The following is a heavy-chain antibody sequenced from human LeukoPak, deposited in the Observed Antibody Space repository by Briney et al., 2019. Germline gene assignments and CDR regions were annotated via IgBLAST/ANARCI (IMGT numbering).Heavy chain of an antibody. V-gene: IGHV4-61*02. D-gene: IGHD6-19*01. CDR3: ARDPDAVAGTNAFDI. CDR2: IYTSGST. Sequence: SQTLSLTCTVSGGSISSGSYYWSWIRQPAGKGLEWIGRIYTSGSTNYNPSLKSRVTMSVDTPKNQFSLKLSSVTAADTAVYYCARDPDAVAGTNAFDIWGQGTMVTVSS. CDR1: GGSISSGSYY. J-gene: IGHJ3*02.